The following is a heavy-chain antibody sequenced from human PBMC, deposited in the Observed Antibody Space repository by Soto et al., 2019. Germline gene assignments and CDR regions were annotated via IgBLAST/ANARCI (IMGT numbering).Heavy chain of an antibody. CDR1: GFTFSSYW. CDR2: INSDGSST. CDR3: TRSGSSPYYYGMDV. J-gene: IGHJ6*02. Sequence: EVQLLESGGGLVQPGGSLRLSCAASGFTFSSYWMHWVRQAPGKGLVWVSRINSDGSSTNYADSVKGRFTISRDNASNTLFLQMDTLRAEDTAVYYCTRSGSSPYYYGMDVWGQGTTVTVSS. D-gene: IGHD6-6*01. V-gene: IGHV3-74*01.